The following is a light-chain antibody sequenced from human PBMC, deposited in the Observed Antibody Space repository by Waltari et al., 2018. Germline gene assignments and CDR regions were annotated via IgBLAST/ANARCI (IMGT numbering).Light chain of an antibody. CDR2: EVF. CDR3: CSYAGRGTYV. J-gene: IGLJ1*01. V-gene: IGLV2-23*02. Sequence: QSALTQPASVSGTPGQSITISCSGTTSDVGSYDLAPWYQQHPGEAPKLLICEVFKRPPDTSSRFSGAKSGSTASLTISGLQPEDEADYYCCSYAGRGTYVFGSGTKVTVL. CDR1: TSDVGSYDL.